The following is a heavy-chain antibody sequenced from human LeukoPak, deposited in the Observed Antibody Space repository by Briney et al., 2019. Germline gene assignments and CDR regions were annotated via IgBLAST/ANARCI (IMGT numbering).Heavy chain of an antibody. V-gene: IGHV1-69*05. D-gene: IGHD4-17*01. CDR2: IIPIFGTA. J-gene: IGHJ6*02. Sequence: SVKVSCKASGGTFSSYAISWVRQAPGQGLEWMGGIIPIFGTANYAQKFQGRVTITTDESTSTAYMELNSLRSEDTAVYYCARCFDDYGDYGCGMDVWGQGTTVTVSS. CDR3: ARCFDDYGDYGCGMDV. CDR1: GGTFSSYA.